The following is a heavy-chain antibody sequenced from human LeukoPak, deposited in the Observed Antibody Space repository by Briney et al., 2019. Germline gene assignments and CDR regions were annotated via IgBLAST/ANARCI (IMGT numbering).Heavy chain of an antibody. V-gene: IGHV4-59*01. CDR3: VRDRELTY. D-gene: IGHD1-26*01. Sequence: PAETLSLTCTVSDGSISIYYWSWIRQPPGKGLEWIGYIYNSGNTDYNPSLKGRVTISVDTSKNQFSLKLSPVTVADTAVYYCVRDRELTYWGQGTLVTVSS. CDR2: IYNSGNT. J-gene: IGHJ4*02. CDR1: DGSISIYY.